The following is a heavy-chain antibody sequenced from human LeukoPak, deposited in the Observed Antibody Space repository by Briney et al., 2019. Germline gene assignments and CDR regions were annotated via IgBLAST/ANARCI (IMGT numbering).Heavy chain of an antibody. J-gene: IGHJ4*02. CDR2: INPSGGST. D-gene: IGHD5-24*01. Sequence: XWVRXAPXXXXXXXGIINPSGGSTSYAQKFQGRVTMTRDASTSTVYMELSSLRSEDTAVYYCARDRDGYIKYYFDYWGQGTLVTVSS. CDR3: ARDRDGYIKYYFDY. V-gene: IGHV1-46*01.